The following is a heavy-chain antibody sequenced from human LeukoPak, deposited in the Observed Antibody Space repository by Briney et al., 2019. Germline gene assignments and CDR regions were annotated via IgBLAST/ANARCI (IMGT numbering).Heavy chain of an antibody. J-gene: IGHJ4*02. CDR1: GYSFTSYC. D-gene: IGHD3-10*01. CDR3: ATVRGYVFDY. Sequence: GESLKISCRGSGYSFTSYCIGCVRQMSGKGLEWMVIIYPDDSDTRYSPSFQDQVTISADNHISTPYRHGSSVMPSHTRIFYCATVRGYVFDYWGQGTLVTVSS. V-gene: IGHV5-51*04. CDR2: IYPDDSDT.